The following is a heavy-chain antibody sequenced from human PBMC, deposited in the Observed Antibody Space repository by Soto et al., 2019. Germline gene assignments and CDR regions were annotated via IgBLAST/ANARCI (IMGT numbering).Heavy chain of an antibody. CDR1: GFTFSSYS. J-gene: IGHJ3*02. Sequence: GGSLRLSCAASGFTFSSYSMNWVRQAPGKGLEWVSSISSSSSYIYYADSVKGRFTISRDNAKNSLYLQMNSLRAEDTAVYYCARDFAFVDGAFEIWGQGTMVTVSS. CDR2: ISSSSSYI. V-gene: IGHV3-21*01. CDR3: ARDFAFVDGAFEI.